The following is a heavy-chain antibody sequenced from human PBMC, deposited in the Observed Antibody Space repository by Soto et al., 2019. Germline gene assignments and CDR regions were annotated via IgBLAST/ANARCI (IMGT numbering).Heavy chain of an antibody. CDR3: ASLIAAAGPPHSPRYYYGMDV. CDR1: GGTFSGYA. J-gene: IGHJ6*02. V-gene: IGHV1-69*12. D-gene: IGHD6-13*01. CDR2: IIPIFGTA. Sequence: QVQLVQSGAEVKKPGSSVKVSCKASGGTFSGYAISWVRQAPGQGLEWMGGIIPIFGTADYAQKFQGRVTITADETTSTDYMELSSLRSEDTAGYYCASLIAAAGPPHSPRYYYGMDVWGQGTTVTVSS.